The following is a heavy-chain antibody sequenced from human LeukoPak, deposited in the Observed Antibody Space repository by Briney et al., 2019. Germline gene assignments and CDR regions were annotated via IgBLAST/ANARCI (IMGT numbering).Heavy chain of an antibody. D-gene: IGHD3-10*01. V-gene: IGHV1-69*05. J-gene: IGHJ4*02. CDR3: AMRCMVRGVIRAEYFDY. Sequence: KASCTAAGATVGSYAVSSVRQAAGQGREWLGRIATIFVTANYAKNFHGRVTITTDESTSTTFSALSRPRSEDTAVYYCAMRCMVRGVIRAEYFDYWGQGTLVTVSS. CDR1: GATVGSYA. CDR2: IATIFVTA.